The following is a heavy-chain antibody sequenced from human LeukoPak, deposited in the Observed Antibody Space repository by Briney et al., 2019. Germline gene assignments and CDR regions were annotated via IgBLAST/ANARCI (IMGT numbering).Heavy chain of an antibody. CDR2: ISGSGGST. J-gene: IGHJ6*02. Sequence: GGSLRLSCAASGFTFSSYAMSWVRQAPGKGLECVSAISGSGGSTYYADSVKGRFTISRDNSKNTLYLQMNSLRAEDTAVYYCAKAIYSSSRMDVWGQGTTVTVSS. V-gene: IGHV3-23*01. CDR3: AKAIYSSSRMDV. D-gene: IGHD6-13*01. CDR1: GFTFSSYA.